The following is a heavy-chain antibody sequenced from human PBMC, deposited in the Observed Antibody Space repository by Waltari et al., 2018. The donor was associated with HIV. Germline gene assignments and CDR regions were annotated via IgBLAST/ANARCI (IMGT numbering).Heavy chain of an antibody. V-gene: IGHV4-34*01. D-gene: IGHD6-13*01. CDR1: GGSLSGYH. CDR3: AISEAVAALIDY. J-gene: IGHJ4*02. CDR2: INHRGIT. Sequence: VQVHQWGAGLLKPSETLSLTCAVYGGSLSGYHWNWIRQPPGKGLEGIGEINHRGITNYNPSLKSRVTISIDTSKNQFSLKLTSVTAADTAVYYCAISEAVAALIDYWGQGTLVTVSS.